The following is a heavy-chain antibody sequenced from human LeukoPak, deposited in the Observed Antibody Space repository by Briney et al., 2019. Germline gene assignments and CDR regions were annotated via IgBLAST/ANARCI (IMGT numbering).Heavy chain of an antibody. CDR1: GYTFTSYG. D-gene: IGHD3-3*01. J-gene: IGHJ4*02. CDR3: ARFTFWSGYYPFDY. CDR2: ISAYNGNT. V-gene: IGHV1-18*01. Sequence: VASVKVSCKASGYTFTSYGISWVRQAPGQGLEWMGWISAYNGNTNYAQKLQGRVTMTTNTFTSTAYMELRSLRSDDTAVYYCARFTFWSGYYPFDYWGQGTLVTVSS.